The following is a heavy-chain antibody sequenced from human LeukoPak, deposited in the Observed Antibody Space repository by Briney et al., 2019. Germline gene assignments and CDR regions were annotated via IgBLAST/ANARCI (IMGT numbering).Heavy chain of an antibody. V-gene: IGHV3-48*03. CDR2: ISSGTTI. CDR3: ARGEYYYDSSGSGIKTFDY. D-gene: IGHD3-22*01. J-gene: IGHJ4*02. Sequence: GGSLRLSCAVSGFTFSSHEMNWVRQAPGKGLEWVSYISSGTTIYYADSVKGRFTISRDNAKNSLYLQMSSLRAEDTAVYYCARGEYYYDSSGSGIKTFDYWGQGTLVTVSS. CDR1: GFTFSSHE.